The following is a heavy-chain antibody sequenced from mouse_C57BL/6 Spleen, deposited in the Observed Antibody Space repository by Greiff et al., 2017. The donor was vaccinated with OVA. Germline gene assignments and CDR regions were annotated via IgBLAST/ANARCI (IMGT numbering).Heavy chain of an antibody. CDR1: GYTFTSYW. V-gene: IGHV1-69*01. CDR2: IDPSDSYT. CDR3: ARRDYYGSTFDY. J-gene: IGHJ2*01. Sequence: QVQLKQPGAELVMPGASVKLSCKASGYTFTSYWMHWVKQRPGQGLEWIGEIDPSDSYTNYNQKFKGKSTLTVDKSSSTAYMQLSSLTSEDSAVYDCARRDYYGSTFDYWGQGTTLTVSS. D-gene: IGHD1-1*01.